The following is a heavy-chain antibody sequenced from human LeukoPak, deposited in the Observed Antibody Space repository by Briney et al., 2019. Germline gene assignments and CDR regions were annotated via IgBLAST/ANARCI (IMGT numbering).Heavy chain of an antibody. J-gene: IGHJ4*02. Sequence: PSQTLSLTCTVSGGSISSGSYYWSWIRQPAGKGLEWIVRIYTSGSTNYNPSLKSRVTISVDTSKNQFSLKLSSVTAADTAVYHCARGPSPDYYDSSGYYYFDYWGQGTLVTVSS. D-gene: IGHD3-22*01. V-gene: IGHV4-61*02. CDR2: IYTSGST. CDR1: GGSISSGSYY. CDR3: ARGPSPDYYDSSGYYYFDY.